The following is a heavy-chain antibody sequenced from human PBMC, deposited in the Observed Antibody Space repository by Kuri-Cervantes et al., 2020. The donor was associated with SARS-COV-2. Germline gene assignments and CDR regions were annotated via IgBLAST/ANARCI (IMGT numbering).Heavy chain of an antibody. CDR3: ARAGVKDIVATITSHYYYYGMDV. Sequence: GGSLRLSCAASGFTFSSYAMSWVRQAPGKGLEWVSSISSSSFYIYYADSVKGRFTISRDNAKNSLYLQMNSLRAEDTAVYYCARAGVKDIVATITSHYYYYGMDVWGQGTTVTVSS. V-gene: IGHV3-21*01. D-gene: IGHD5-12*01. CDR2: ISSSSFYI. J-gene: IGHJ6*02. CDR1: GFTFSSYA.